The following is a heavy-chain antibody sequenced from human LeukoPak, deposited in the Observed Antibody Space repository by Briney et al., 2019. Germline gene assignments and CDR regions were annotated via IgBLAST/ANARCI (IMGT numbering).Heavy chain of an antibody. CDR1: GFTFSSYA. J-gene: IGHJ4*02. V-gene: IGHV3-23*01. CDR3: ARQQYNWNDGPFDY. D-gene: IGHD1-1*01. Sequence: PGGSLRLSCAASGFTFSSYAMSWVRQAPGKGLEWVSAISGSGGSTYYADSVKGRFTISRDNSKNTLYLQMNSLRAEDTAVYYCARQQYNWNDGPFDYWGQGTLVTVSS. CDR2: ISGSGGST.